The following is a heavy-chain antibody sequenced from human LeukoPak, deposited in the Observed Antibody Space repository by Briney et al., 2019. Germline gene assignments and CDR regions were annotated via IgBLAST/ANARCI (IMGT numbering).Heavy chain of an antibody. CDR3: ASTEYSRIDY. CDR2: ISGSGGST. J-gene: IGHJ4*02. V-gene: IGHV3-23*01. CDR1: GFTVSSNY. Sequence: GGSLILSCAASGFTVSSNYMNWVRQAPGKGLEWVSVISGSGGSTYYADSVKGRFTISRDNSKNTLYLQMNSLRAEDTAVYYCASTEYSRIDYWGQGTLVTVSS. D-gene: IGHD2/OR15-2a*01.